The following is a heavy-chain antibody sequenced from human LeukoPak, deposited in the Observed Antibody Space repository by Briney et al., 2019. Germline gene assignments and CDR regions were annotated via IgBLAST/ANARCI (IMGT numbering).Heavy chain of an antibody. CDR1: GYTFTGYY. J-gene: IGHJ4*02. D-gene: IGHD3-22*01. Sequence: ASVKVSCKASGYTFTGYYMDWVRQAPGQGLEWMGWINPKSGGTNYAQKFQGRVTMTRDTSISTAYMELSRLRSDDTAVYYCARVPRLEYYDSSGYQGYWGQGTLVTVAS. V-gene: IGHV1-2*02. CDR2: INPKSGGT. CDR3: ARVPRLEYYDSSGYQGY.